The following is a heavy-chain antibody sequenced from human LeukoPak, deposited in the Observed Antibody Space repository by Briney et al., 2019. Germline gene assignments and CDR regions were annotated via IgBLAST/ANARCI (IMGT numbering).Heavy chain of an antibody. CDR1: GFTSSDYY. CDR2: ISRGGNSL. Sequence: GSLRLSCAASGFTSSDYYMGWIRQAPGKGLEWVSSISRGGNSLYYADSVRGRFTISRDNAKNSLYLQMSSLRVEDTAVYYCASWAGNTQSDSWSGPFDYWGQGTLVTVSS. J-gene: IGHJ4*02. V-gene: IGHV3-11*04. D-gene: IGHD3-3*01. CDR3: ASWAGNTQSDSWSGPFDY.